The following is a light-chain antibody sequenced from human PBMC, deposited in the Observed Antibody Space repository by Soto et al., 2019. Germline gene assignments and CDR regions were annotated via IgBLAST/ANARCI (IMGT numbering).Light chain of an antibody. CDR3: STWDDSLNGRV. CDR1: SSNIGDNS. J-gene: IGLJ3*02. CDR2: TND. Sequence: QSVLPQPPSASGTPRQRVAISCSGSSSNIGDNSVAWYQQLPGTAPKLLIYTNDQRPSGVPDRFSASKSGTSASLAISGLRSGDEADYHCSTWDDSLNGRVFGGGTKLTVL. V-gene: IGLV1-47*01.